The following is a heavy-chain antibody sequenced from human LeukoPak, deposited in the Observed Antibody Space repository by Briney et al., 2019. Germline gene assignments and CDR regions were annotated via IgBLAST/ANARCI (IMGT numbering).Heavy chain of an antibody. Sequence: GGSLRLSCAASGFTFSSYEMNWVRQAPGKGLEWVANIKQDGSEKYYVDSVKGRFTISRDNAKNSLYLQMNSLRAEDTAVYYCARDGASAGYSSFRSYYYYMDVWGKGTTVTISS. CDR2: IKQDGSEK. D-gene: IGHD6-19*01. V-gene: IGHV3-7*01. CDR3: ARDGASAGYSSFRSYYYYMDV. J-gene: IGHJ6*03. CDR1: GFTFSSYE.